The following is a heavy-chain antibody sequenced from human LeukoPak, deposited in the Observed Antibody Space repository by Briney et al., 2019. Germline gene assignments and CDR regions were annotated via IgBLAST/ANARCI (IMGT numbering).Heavy chain of an antibody. J-gene: IGHJ4*02. CDR1: GGSISSYY. D-gene: IGHD3-22*01. Sequence: SETLSLTCTVSGGSISSYYLSWIRQPAGKGLEWIGRICTSGSTNYNPSLKSRVTMSVDTSKNQFSLKLSSVTAADTAVYYCARGGLDYDPEGFDYWGQGTLVTVSS. CDR2: ICTSGST. V-gene: IGHV4-4*07. CDR3: ARGGLDYDPEGFDY.